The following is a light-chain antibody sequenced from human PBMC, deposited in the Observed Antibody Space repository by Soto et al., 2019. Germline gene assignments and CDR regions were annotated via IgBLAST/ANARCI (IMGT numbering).Light chain of an antibody. V-gene: IGKV3-11*01. CDR1: QSISSH. CDR2: GAS. Sequence: EIVLTQSPATLSLSPGERATLSCRASQSISSHLAWYQQKPGQAPRLLIYGASNRATGIPARFSGSGSGTDFTLTISSLEPEDFAVYYCQHYDSSPTFGGGTKVEIK. J-gene: IGKJ4*01. CDR3: QHYDSSPT.